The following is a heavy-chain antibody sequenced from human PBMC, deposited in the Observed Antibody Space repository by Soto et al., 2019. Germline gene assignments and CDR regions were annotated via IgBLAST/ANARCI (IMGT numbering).Heavy chain of an antibody. CDR2: VYYREST. CDR3: AAKRVYCGDDCYTH. D-gene: IGHD2-21*02. V-gene: IGHV4-39*01. J-gene: IGHJ4*02. Sequence: TLSLTSTVSCDSVSGATFYWGWIRQPPGKGLDWIGTVYYRESTYYSPSLRSRDSISVATSKNHLSLKLNSMTAADIAVYYCAAKRVYCGDDCYTHWGQGALVTVS. CDR1: CDSVSGATFY.